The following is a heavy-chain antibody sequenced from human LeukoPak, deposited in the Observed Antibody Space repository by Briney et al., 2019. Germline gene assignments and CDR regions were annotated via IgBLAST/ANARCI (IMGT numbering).Heavy chain of an antibody. CDR3: AKVSDYILTLDY. V-gene: IGHV3-23*01. CDR1: GFTFSTYV. J-gene: IGHJ4*02. D-gene: IGHD4/OR15-4a*01. CDR2: ISGSGGST. Sequence: GGSLRLSCAASGFTFSTYVMNWVRQVPGKGLEWVSAISGSGGSTYYGDSVKGRFTISRDNSKNTLYLQMNSLRAEDTAVYYCAKVSDYILTLDYWGQGTLVTVSS.